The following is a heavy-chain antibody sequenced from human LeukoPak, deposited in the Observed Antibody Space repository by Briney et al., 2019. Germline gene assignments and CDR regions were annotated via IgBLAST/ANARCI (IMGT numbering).Heavy chain of an antibody. CDR1: GGSISAYY. CDR3: ARDDFEYSVHYGMDV. D-gene: IGHD3-9*01. CDR2: VYRTGNT. J-gene: IGHJ6*02. Sequence: PSETLSLTCTVSGGSISAYYWSWTRQPAGKGLEWIGRVYRTGNTNYNPSLQSRVTMSVDTSKNQISLRLRSVTAADTAVYFCARDDFEYSVHYGMDVWGQGTAVTVSS. V-gene: IGHV4-4*07.